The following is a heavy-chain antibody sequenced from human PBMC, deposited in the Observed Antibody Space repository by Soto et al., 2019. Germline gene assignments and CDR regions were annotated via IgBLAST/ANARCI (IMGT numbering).Heavy chain of an antibody. CDR1: GFTFSSYD. J-gene: IGHJ4*02. CDR2: IGTAGDT. Sequence: EVQLVESGGGLVQPGGSLRLSCAASGFTFSSYDMHWVCQATGKGLEWVSAIGTAGDTYYPGSVKGRFTISRENAKNSLYLQMNSLRAGDTAVYYCARSPGSYYNGLFDYWGQGTLVTVSS. D-gene: IGHD3-10*01. V-gene: IGHV3-13*04. CDR3: ARSPGSYYNGLFDY.